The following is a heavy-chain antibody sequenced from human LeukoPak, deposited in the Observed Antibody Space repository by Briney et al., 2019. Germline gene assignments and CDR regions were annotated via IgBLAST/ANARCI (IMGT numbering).Heavy chain of an antibody. V-gene: IGHV5-51*01. D-gene: IGHD3-10*01. J-gene: IGHJ4*02. Sequence: PGGALKISCEGSGYAFTSFWIAWVRQMPGKGLEWMGIIYPDDSDTRYSPSFQGQVTISADKSITTASLQWSSLKASDTAMYYCARARGNSYNGLEFDYWGQGTLVTVSS. CDR3: ARARGNSYNGLEFDY. CDR1: GYAFTSFW. CDR2: IYPDDSDT.